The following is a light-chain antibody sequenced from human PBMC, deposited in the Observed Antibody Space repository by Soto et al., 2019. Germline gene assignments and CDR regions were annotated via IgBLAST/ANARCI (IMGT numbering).Light chain of an antibody. J-gene: IGLJ1*01. V-gene: IGLV1-44*01. CDR3: AAWDDSRNGYV. CDR2: NNN. CDR1: SSNIGTNA. Sequence: QSALTQPPSASGTPGQRVTISCSGGSSNIGTNAVNWYQQLPGTAPKLLIYNNNQRPSGVPDRFSGSKSGTSASLAISGLQSEDEADYYCAAWDDSRNGYVFGTGTKVT.